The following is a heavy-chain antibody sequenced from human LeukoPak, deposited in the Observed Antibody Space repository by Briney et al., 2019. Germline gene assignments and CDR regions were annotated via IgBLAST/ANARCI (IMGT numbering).Heavy chain of an antibody. D-gene: IGHD2-21*02. CDR2: IIPIFGTA. CDR3: ARGVEVVTAIVYYYYYGMDV. J-gene: IGHJ6*02. Sequence: GASVKVSCKAPGGTFSSYAISWVRQAPGQGLEWMGGIIPIFGTANYAQKFQGRVTITADESTSTAYMELSSLRSEDTAVYYCARGVEVVTAIVYYYYYGMDVWGQGTTVTVSS. V-gene: IGHV1-69*13. CDR1: GGTFSSYA.